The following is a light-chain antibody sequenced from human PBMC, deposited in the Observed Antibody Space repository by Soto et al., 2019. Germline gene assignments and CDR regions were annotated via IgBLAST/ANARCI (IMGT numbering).Light chain of an antibody. J-gene: IGKJ1*01. CDR1: QDISNY. CDR2: AAS. CDR3: QQSYSTPWT. Sequence: DIQMTQSPSSLSASVGDRVTITCQASQDISNYLNWYQQKPGKAPKLLIYAASSLQSGVPSRVSGRGALTDFTLTISSLKPEDFATDECQQSYSTPWTVGQGTKVEI. V-gene: IGKV1-39*01.